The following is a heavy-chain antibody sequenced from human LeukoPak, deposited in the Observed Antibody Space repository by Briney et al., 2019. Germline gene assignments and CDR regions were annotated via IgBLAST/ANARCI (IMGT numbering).Heavy chain of an antibody. J-gene: IGHJ4*02. CDR3: ARYGCSGGSCYVDY. D-gene: IGHD2-15*01. V-gene: IGHV4-4*07. Sequence: SETLSLTCTVSGGSISSYYWSWIRQPAGKGLEWIGRIYTSGSTNYNPSLKSRVTMSVDTSKNQFSLKLSSVTAADTAVYYCARYGCSGGSCYVDYRGQGTLVTVSS. CDR2: IYTSGST. CDR1: GGSISSYY.